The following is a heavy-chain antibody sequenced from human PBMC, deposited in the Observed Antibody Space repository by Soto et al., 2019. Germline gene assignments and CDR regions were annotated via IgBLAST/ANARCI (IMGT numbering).Heavy chain of an antibody. CDR3: AVGIQLWSHDI. J-gene: IGHJ3*02. CDR1: GGTFSSNP. V-gene: IGHV1-69*12. Sequence: QVQLVQSGAEVKKPGSSVKVSCKASGGTFSSNPINWVRQAPGQGLEWMGGIIPIFGTAIYALKFHGRVTITADESTSTAYMELSSLRSEDTAVYYCAVGIQLWSHDIWGQGTMVTVSS. CDR2: IIPIFGTA. D-gene: IGHD5-18*01.